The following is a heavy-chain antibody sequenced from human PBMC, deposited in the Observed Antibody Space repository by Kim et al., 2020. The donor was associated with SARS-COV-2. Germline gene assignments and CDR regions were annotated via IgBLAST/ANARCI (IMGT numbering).Heavy chain of an antibody. D-gene: IGHD2-21*01. V-gene: IGHV4-39*07. Sequence: SETLSLTCTVADDSISNSNYYWGWIRQPPGKGLEWIGNIYYTGSTYYNPSLKSRVIMSVDTSKNQFSLKLTSVTAADTAVYYCARSPANHIAGARDGYNVYYYAMDVWGQGTTVTVSS. CDR2: IYYTGST. CDR3: ARSPANHIAGARDGYNVYYYAMDV. CDR1: DDSISNSNYY. J-gene: IGHJ6*02.